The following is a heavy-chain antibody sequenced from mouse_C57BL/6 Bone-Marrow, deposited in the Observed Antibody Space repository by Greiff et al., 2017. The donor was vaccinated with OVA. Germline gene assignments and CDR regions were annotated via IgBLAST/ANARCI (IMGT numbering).Heavy chain of an antibody. CDR3: TSNYGYAAWFAY. J-gene: IGHJ3*01. D-gene: IGHD2-2*01. Sequence: EVQLQQSVAELVRPGASVKLSCTASGFNIKDDYMHWVKQRPEQGLEWIGWIDPENGDTEYASKFQGKATITADTSSNTAYLQLSSLTSEDTAVYSCTSNYGYAAWFAYWGQGTLVTVSA. CDR1: GFNIKDDY. V-gene: IGHV14-4*01. CDR2: IDPENGDT.